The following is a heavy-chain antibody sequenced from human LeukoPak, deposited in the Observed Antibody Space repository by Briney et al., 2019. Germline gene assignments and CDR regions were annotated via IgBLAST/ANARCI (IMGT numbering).Heavy chain of an antibody. CDR1: GYTFTSYD. J-gene: IGHJ6*02. Sequence: ASVKVSCKASGYTFTSYDINWVRQATGQGLEWMGWMNPNSGNTGYAQKFQGRVTMTRNTSISTAYMELSSLRSEDTAVYYCATLPGYSSSWGAYYCGMDVWGQGTTVTVSS. D-gene: IGHD6-13*01. V-gene: IGHV1-8*01. CDR3: ATLPGYSSSWGAYYCGMDV. CDR2: MNPNSGNT.